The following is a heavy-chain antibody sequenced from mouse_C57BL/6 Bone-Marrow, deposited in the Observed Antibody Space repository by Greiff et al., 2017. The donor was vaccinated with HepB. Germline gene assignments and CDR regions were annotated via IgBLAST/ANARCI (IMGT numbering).Heavy chain of an antibody. J-gene: IGHJ4*01. CDR2: IHPSDSDT. D-gene: IGHD2-1*01. Sequence: QVQLQQPGAELVKPGASVKVSCKASGYTFTSYWMHWVKQRPGQGLEWIGRIHPSDSDTNYNQKFKGKATLTVDKSSSTACMQLSSLTSEDSAVYYCAMGNPNYYAMDYWGQGTSVTVSS. V-gene: IGHV1-74*01. CDR3: AMGNPNYYAMDY. CDR1: GYTFTSYW.